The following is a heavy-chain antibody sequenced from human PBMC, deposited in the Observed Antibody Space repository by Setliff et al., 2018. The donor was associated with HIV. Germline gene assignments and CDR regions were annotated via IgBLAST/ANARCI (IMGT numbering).Heavy chain of an antibody. D-gene: IGHD3-3*01. J-gene: IGHJ3*02. CDR1: GYTFTSYG. CDR2: ISAYSGNT. V-gene: IGHV1-18*01. CDR3: ARVAWYYSFWSGLGDAFDI. Sequence: ASVKVSCKASGYTFTSYGISWVRQAPGQGLEWMGWISAYSGNTNYAQKLQGRVTMTTDTSTSTAYMELRSQRSDDTAVYYCARVAWYYSFWSGLGDAFDIWGQGTMVTVSS.